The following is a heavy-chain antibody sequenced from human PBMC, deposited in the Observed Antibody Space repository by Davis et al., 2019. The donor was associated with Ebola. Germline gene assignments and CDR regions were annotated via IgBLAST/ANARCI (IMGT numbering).Heavy chain of an antibody. D-gene: IGHD5-24*01. J-gene: IGHJ4*02. CDR1: GFTFSSYS. V-gene: IGHV3-48*02. CDR3: AAMGGYKYGY. Sequence: GESLKISCAASGFTFSSYSMNWVRQAPGKGLEWVSSISSSSTIYYADSVKGRFTISRDNAKNSLYLQMNSLRDEDTAVYYCAAMGGYKYGYWGQGTLVTVSS. CDR2: ISSSSTI.